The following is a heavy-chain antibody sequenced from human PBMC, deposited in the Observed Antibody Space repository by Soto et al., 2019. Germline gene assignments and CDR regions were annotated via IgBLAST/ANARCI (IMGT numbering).Heavy chain of an antibody. V-gene: IGHV4-39*01. J-gene: IGHJ5*02. D-gene: IGHD2-15*01. Sequence: QLQLQESGPGLVKPSETLSLTCTVYGGSIRSSSYYWGWIRQPPGKGLEWIGSIYYSGSTYYNPSLKSRVTISVDTSKNQFSLKLSSVTDADTAVYYCARHGGDCSGGSCYRNGFDPWGQGTLVTVSS. CDR3: ARHGGDCSGGSCYRNGFDP. CDR2: IYYSGST. CDR1: GGSIRSSSYY.